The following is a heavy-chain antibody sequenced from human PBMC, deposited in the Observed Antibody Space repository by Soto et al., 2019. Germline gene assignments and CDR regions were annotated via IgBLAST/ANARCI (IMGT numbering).Heavy chain of an antibody. CDR3: ARQIYDSDTGPNFQYSFGS. CDR2: IDPSDSQT. Sequence: PGESLKISCKGSGYSFAGYWITWVRQKPGKGLEWMGRIDPSDSQTYYSPSFRGHVTISVTKSITTVFLQWRRLRVSDTDMYYCARQIYDSDTGPNFQYSFGSWGQGTPLTVS. J-gene: IGHJ4*02. D-gene: IGHD3-22*01. V-gene: IGHV5-10-1*01. CDR1: GYSFAGYW.